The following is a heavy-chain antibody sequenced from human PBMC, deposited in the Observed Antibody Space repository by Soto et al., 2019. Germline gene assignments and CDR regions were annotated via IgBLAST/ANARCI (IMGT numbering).Heavy chain of an antibody. CDR1: VYTFTDLS. Sequence: QVPLVQSGAEVKKPGASVKVSCKVSVYTFTDLSMHWVRQAPGEGLEWMGGFDPEKGKRIYAQNFQGRVTMTDDTSTGTAYMELSSLRSDDTAVYYCAASILRVWVLPHFDYWGQGTLVSVSS. CDR2: FDPEKGKR. D-gene: IGHD3-10*01. V-gene: IGHV1-24*01. CDR3: AASILRVWVLPHFDY. J-gene: IGHJ4*02.